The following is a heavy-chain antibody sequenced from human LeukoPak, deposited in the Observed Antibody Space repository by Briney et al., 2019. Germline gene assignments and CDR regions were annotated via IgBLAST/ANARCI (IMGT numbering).Heavy chain of an antibody. V-gene: IGHV3-48*02. CDR3: ARDQTTMVRGAIPLSFDV. J-gene: IGHJ6*01. Sequence: GGPLRLSCAASGFTFSSYSMNWVRPAPGKGREWVSYVSSSSSTIYYADSVKGRFTISRDNAKNSLYLQMNSLRDEDTAVYYCARDQTTMVRGAIPLSFDVWGQGTTVTVSS. CDR1: GFTFSSYS. D-gene: IGHD3-10*01. CDR2: VSSSSSTI.